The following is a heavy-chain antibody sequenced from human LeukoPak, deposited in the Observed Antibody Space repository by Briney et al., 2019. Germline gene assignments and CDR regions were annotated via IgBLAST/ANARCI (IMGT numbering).Heavy chain of an antibody. D-gene: IGHD3-10*01. CDR3: AKGMVRGVISDY. J-gene: IGHJ4*02. Sequence: PGGSLRLSCAASGFTFSGYAMSWVRQAPGKGLEWVSAISGGGVSTYYADSIKGRFTISRDDSKNTLYLQMNSLRAEDTAVYYCAKGMVRGVISDYWGQGTLVTVSS. CDR2: ISGGGVST. CDR1: GFTFSGYA. V-gene: IGHV3-23*01.